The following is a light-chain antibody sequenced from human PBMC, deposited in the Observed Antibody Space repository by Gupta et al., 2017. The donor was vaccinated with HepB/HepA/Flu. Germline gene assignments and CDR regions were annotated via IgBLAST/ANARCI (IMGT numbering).Light chain of an antibody. CDR1: SGSIASSY. CDR3: QSYDSNSKDV. J-gene: IGLJ3*02. V-gene: IGLV6-57*03. CDR2: EDK. Sequence: NFILTQPHSVSESPGRTVTISSTRSSGSIASSYTQWYQLRPGSAPTTMIFEDKERPSGVPARFSCSIDRAANSACLTXSXLLREDXGDYYCQSYDSNSKDVFGGGTKLTVL.